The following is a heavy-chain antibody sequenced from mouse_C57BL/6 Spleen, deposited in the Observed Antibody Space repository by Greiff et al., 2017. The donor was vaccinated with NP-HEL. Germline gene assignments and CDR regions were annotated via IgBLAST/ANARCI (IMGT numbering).Heavy chain of an antibody. CDR3: VRDGNLYAMDY. D-gene: IGHD2-1*01. V-gene: IGHV10-1*01. J-gene: IGHJ4*01. CDR1: GFSFNTYA. CDR2: IRSKSNNYAT. Sequence: EVKLMESGGGLVQPKGSLKLSCAASGFSFNTYAMNWVRQAPGKGLEWVARIRSKSNNYATYYADSVKDRFTISRDDSESMLYLQMNNLKTEDTAMYYCVRDGNLYAMDYWGQGTSVTVSS.